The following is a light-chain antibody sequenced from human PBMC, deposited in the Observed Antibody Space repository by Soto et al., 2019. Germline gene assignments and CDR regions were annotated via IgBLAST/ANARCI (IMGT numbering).Light chain of an antibody. J-gene: IGKJ3*01. Sequence: IVLTQSPATLSLSPGEGATLSCRASQSISTYLAWYQQKPGQAPRLLIYDASNRATGIPARFSGSGSGTDFTLTISSLEPEDFAVYYCQQRNNWPPKFTFGPGTKVEIK. CDR3: QQRNNWPPKFT. V-gene: IGKV3-11*01. CDR1: QSISTY. CDR2: DAS.